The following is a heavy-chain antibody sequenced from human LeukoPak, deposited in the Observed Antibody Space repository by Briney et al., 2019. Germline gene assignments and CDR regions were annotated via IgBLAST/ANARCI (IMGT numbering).Heavy chain of an antibody. J-gene: IGHJ4*02. D-gene: IGHD3-22*01. Sequence: SETLSLTCAVYGGSFSGYYWSWIRQPPGKGLEWIGEINHSGSTNYNPSLKSRVTISVDTSKNQFSLKLSSVTAADTAVYYCARRKTYYYDSSGYNAFDYWGQGTLVTVSS. CDR1: GGSFSGYY. CDR3: ARRKTYYYDSSGYNAFDY. V-gene: IGHV4-34*01. CDR2: INHSGST.